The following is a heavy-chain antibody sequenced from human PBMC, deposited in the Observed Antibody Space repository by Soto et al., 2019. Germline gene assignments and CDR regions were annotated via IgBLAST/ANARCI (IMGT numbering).Heavy chain of an antibody. J-gene: IGHJ4*02. D-gene: IGHD3-9*01. V-gene: IGHV3-23*01. CDR2: ISTSGGRT. Sequence: GGSLRLSCAASGFTFSSYAMSWVRQAPGKGLEWVSVISTSGGRTYYADSVKGRFTISRDNSKNTLYLQMNSLRAEDTAVYYCAKASYDILTGYSPDYWGQGTLVTVSS. CDR1: GFTFSSYA. CDR3: AKASYDILTGYSPDY.